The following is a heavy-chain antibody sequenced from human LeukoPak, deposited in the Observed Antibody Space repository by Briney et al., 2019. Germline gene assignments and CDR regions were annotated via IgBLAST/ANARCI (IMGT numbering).Heavy chain of an antibody. J-gene: IGHJ5*02. CDR3: ARVAGDYGDYDPNLRYNWFDP. CDR2: INPNSGGT. Sequence: ASVKVSCKASGYTFTGYYMHWVRQAPGQGLEWMGWINPNSGGTNYAQKFRGRVTMTRDTSISTAYMELRSLRSDDTAVYYCARVAGDYGDYDPNLRYNWFDPWGQGTLVTVSS. CDR1: GYTFTGYY. D-gene: IGHD4-17*01. V-gene: IGHV1-2*02.